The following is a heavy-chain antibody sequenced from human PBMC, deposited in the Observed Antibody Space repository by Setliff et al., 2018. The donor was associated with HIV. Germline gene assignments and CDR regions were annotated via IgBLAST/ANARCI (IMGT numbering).Heavy chain of an antibody. CDR3: ARPGTRWSFDI. CDR1: GFTFSTYW. V-gene: IGHV3-7*05. Sequence: PGGSLRLSCAASGFTFSTYWMSWVRQAPGKGLEWVANIKQDGSEKNYMDSVKGRFTISRDNAKNSLYLQMNSLTAEDTAVYYCARPGTRWSFDIWGQGTMVTVS. CDR2: IKQDGSEK. D-gene: IGHD2-15*01. J-gene: IGHJ3*02.